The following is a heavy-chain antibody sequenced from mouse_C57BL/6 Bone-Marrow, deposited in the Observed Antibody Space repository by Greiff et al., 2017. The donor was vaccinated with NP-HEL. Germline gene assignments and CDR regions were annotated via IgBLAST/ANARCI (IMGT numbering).Heavy chain of an antibody. CDR3: ASTIYYYGFDY. V-gene: IGHV5-17*01. J-gene: IGHJ2*01. Sequence: EVKLMESGGGLVKPGGSLKLSCAASGFTFSDYGMHWVRQAPEKGLAWVAYISSGSSTIYYADTVKGRFTISRDNAKNTLFLQMTSLRSEDTAMYYCASTIYYYGFDYWGQGTTLTVSS. CDR2: ISSGSSTI. D-gene: IGHD1-1*01. CDR1: GFTFSDYG.